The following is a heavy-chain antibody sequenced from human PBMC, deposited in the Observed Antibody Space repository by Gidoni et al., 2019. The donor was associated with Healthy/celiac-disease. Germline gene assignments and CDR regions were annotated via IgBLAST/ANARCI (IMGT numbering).Heavy chain of an antibody. CDR3: AKDPGDDAFDI. Sequence: EVQLVESGGGLVQPGRSLRLSCAASGFTFDDYAMHWVRQAPGKGLEGVSGISWNSGSIGYADSVKGRFTISRDNAKNSLYLQMNSLRAEDTALYYCAKDPGDDAFDIWGQGTMVTVSS. D-gene: IGHD4-17*01. J-gene: IGHJ3*02. CDR1: GFTFDDYA. CDR2: ISWNSGSI. V-gene: IGHV3-9*01.